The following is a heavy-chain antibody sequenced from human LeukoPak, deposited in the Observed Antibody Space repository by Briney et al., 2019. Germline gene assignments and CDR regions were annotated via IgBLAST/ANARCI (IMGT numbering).Heavy chain of an antibody. CDR1: GESISYYY. CDR3: ARKGGHFDY. D-gene: IGHD2-15*01. Sequence: SETLSLTCTVSGESISYYYWSWIRQSPGKGLEWIGYIYYNGSTNYNPSLKSRVTMSVDMSKNQFSLKLSSVTAADTAIYYCARKGGHFDYWGQGTLVTVSS. J-gene: IGHJ4*02. V-gene: IGHV4-59*01. CDR2: IYYNGST.